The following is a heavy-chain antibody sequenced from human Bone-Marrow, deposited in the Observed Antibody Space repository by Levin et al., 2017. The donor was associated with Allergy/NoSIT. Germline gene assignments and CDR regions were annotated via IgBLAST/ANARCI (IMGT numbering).Heavy chain of an antibody. V-gene: IGHV3-48*01. D-gene: IGHD6-19*01. CDR1: GFTFSSYS. Sequence: GGSLRLSCAASGFTFSSYSMNWVRQAPGKGLEWVSYISSSSSTIYYADSVKGRFTISRDNAKNSLYLQMNSLRAEDTAVYYCARVSGYSSGWPPKYYYYYGMDGWGQGTTVTVSS. J-gene: IGHJ6*02. CDR2: ISSSSSTI. CDR3: ARVSGYSSGWPPKYYYYYGMDG.